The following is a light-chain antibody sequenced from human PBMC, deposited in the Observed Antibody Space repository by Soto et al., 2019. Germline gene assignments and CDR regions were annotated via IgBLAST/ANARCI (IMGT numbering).Light chain of an antibody. CDR3: KQRHMWPIT. J-gene: IGKJ5*01. CDR1: QSVSSN. Sequence: EIVMTQSPATLSVSPGERATLSCRASQSVSSNLAWYQQKPGQAHRLLIYDAYTRATVIPARFSGSGSGTEFTLTISSLEPEDSAVYYCKQRHMWPITFGQGTRLEIK. CDR2: DAY. V-gene: IGKV3-15*01.